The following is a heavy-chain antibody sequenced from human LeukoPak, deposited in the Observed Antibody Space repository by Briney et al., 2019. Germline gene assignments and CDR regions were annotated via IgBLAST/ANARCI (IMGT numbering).Heavy chain of an antibody. CDR1: GGSFSGYY. J-gene: IGHJ4*02. CDR2: INHSGST. V-gene: IGHV4-34*01. CDR3: ARVGYGSGSYRLSYYFDY. Sequence: PSEALSLTCAVYGGSFSGYYWSWIRQPPGKGPEWIGEINHSGSTNYNPSLKSRVTISVDTSKNQFSLKLSSVTAADTAVYYCARVGYGSGSYRLSYYFDYWGQGTLVTVSS. D-gene: IGHD3-10*01.